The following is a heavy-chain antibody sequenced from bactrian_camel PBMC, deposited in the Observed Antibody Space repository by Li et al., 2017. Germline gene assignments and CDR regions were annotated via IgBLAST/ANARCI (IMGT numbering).Heavy chain of an antibody. D-gene: IGHD1*01. J-gene: IGHJ4*01. Sequence: HVQLVESGGGSVQAGETLRLSCTSSAITLANSDMAWYRLRPRSECELVASIRRDGTTYYADSVKGRFTISQDNAKDTVYLQMNSLKPEDTAVYYCNAKLEVGYSGPWCAETSDYWGQGTQVTVS. CDR2: IRRDGTT. CDR1: AITLANSD. CDR3: NAKLEVGYSGPWCAETSDY. V-gene: IGHV3S55*01.